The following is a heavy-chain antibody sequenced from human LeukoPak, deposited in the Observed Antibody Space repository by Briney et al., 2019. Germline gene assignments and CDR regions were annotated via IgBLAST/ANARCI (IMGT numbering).Heavy chain of an antibody. CDR1: GDSISSGDSY. D-gene: IGHD2-2*01. Sequence: SQTLSLTCIVSGDSISSGDSYWSWIRQAPRKGLEWIGYIYGSGTTSYNPSLKSRLTISVDTSKNQFSLNLTSVTAADTAVYYCARAPCSTTRCSLLDYYMDVWGKGTTVTVSS. CDR2: IYGSGTT. J-gene: IGHJ6*03. CDR3: ARAPCSTTRCSLLDYYMDV. V-gene: IGHV4-30-4*08.